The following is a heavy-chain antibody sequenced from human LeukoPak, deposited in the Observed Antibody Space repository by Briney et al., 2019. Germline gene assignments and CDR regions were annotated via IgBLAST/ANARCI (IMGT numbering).Heavy chain of an antibody. J-gene: IGHJ4*02. D-gene: IGHD1-14*01. CDR2: ISGSGGST. Sequence: GGSLRLSCAASGFTFDDYAMHWVRQAPGKGLEWVSAISGSGGSTYYADSVKGRFTISRDNSKNTLYLQMNSLRAEDTAVYYCAKDRTGSSRPYYFDYWGQGTLVTVSS. V-gene: IGHV3-23*01. CDR3: AKDRTGSSRPYYFDY. CDR1: GFTFDDYA.